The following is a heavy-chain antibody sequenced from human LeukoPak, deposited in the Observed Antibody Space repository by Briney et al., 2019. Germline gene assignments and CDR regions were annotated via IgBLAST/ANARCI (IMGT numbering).Heavy chain of an antibody. V-gene: IGHV4-34*01. CDR3: ARGGSSYGGKTDY. CDR1: GGTFSGYY. J-gene: IGHJ4*02. D-gene: IGHD4-23*01. Sequence: PSETLSLTCAVNGGTFSGYYWSWIRQPPGKGLEWIGEITHSGSTNYNPSLKSRVTISLDTSKNQFSLKLTSVTAADTAVYYCARGGSSYGGKTDYWGQGTLVTVSS. CDR2: ITHSGST.